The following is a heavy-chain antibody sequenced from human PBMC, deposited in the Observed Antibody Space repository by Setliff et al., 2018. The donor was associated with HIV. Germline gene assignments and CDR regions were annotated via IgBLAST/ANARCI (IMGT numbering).Heavy chain of an antibody. Sequence: SETLSLTCTVSGGSVSSGSYYWSWIRQPAGKGLEWIGRIYTSGSTNYNPSLKSRVTMSVDTSKNQFSLKLSSVTAADTAVYYCARDGFWSGYIDYWGQGTLVTVSS. CDR3: ARDGFWSGYIDY. CDR1: GGSVSSGSYY. V-gene: IGHV4-61*02. J-gene: IGHJ4*02. CDR2: IYTSGST. D-gene: IGHD3-3*01.